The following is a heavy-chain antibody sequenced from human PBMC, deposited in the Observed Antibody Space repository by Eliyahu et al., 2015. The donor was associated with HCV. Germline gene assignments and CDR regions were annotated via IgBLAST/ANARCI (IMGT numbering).Heavy chain of an antibody. Sequence: QLQLQESGPGLVKPSETLSLTCTVSGGSISSSSYYWGWIRQPPGKGLEWIGSIYYSGSTYYNPSLKSRVTISVDTSKNQFSLKLSSVTAADTAVYYCARHYPDYYGSGSYFTPFDYWGQGTLVTVSS. CDR3: ARHYPDYYGSGSYFTPFDY. D-gene: IGHD3-10*01. J-gene: IGHJ4*02. CDR1: GGSISSSSYY. V-gene: IGHV4-39*01. CDR2: IYYSGST.